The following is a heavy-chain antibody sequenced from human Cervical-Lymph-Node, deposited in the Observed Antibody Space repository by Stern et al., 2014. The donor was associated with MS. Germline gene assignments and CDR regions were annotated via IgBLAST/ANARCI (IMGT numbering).Heavy chain of an antibody. D-gene: IGHD1-26*01. CDR2: MNPYSGNA. J-gene: IGHJ4*02. CDR3: ARGRELLSLDY. CDR1: GYTFTSYD. V-gene: IGHV1-8*01. Sequence: QVQLVQSGAEVKKPGASVKVSCKASGYTFTSYDINWVRQGTGQGLEWMGWMNPYSGNAVYAQKFQGRVTMTRDTSTSTAYLELTSLISEDTAVFYCARGRELLSLDYWGQGTLVTVSS.